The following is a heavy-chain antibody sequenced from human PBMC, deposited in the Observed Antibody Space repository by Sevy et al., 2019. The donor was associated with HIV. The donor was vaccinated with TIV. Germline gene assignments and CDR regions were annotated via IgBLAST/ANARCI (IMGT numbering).Heavy chain of an antibody. CDR3: AGHENRDAFDI. J-gene: IGHJ3*02. CDR1: GGSISNIHYY. Sequence: SETLSLTCTVSGGSISNIHYYWGWIRQPPGKGLEWVGSIYYSGSTYYNPSLKSRVTVSVDTSKNRFSLKLSSVTATDTAVYYCAGHENRDAFDIWGQGTMVTVSS. V-gene: IGHV4-39*01. CDR2: IYYSGST.